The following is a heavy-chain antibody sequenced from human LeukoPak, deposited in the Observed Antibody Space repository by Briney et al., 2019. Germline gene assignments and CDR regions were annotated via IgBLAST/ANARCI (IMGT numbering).Heavy chain of an antibody. V-gene: IGHV3-30*02. D-gene: IGHD2-2*01. CDR1: GFTFSSYG. Sequence: PGGSLRLSCAASGFTFSSYGMHWVRQAPGKGLEWVAFIRYDGSNKYYADSVKGRFTISRDNSKNTLYLQMNSLRAEDTAVYYCAKEFGGVVVVPAAPPDFDYWGQGTLVTVSS. CDR2: IRYDGSNK. CDR3: AKEFGGVVVVPAAPPDFDY. J-gene: IGHJ4*02.